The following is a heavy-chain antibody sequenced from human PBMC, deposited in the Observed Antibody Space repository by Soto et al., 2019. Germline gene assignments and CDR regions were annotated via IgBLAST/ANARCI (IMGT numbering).Heavy chain of an antibody. Sequence: GGSLRLSCAASGFTFSSYAMSWVRQAPGKGLEWVSAISGSGGSTYYADSVKGRFTISRDNSKNTLYLQMNSLRAEDTAVYYCAKGDSGWFGGGYYFDYWGQGTLVTVSS. V-gene: IGHV3-23*01. CDR3: AKGDSGWFGGGYYFDY. CDR1: GFTFSSYA. J-gene: IGHJ4*02. D-gene: IGHD6-19*01. CDR2: ISGSGGST.